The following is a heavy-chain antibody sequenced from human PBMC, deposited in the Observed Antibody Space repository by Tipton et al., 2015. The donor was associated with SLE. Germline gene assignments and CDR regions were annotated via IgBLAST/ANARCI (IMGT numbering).Heavy chain of an antibody. V-gene: IGHV4-61*05. D-gene: IGHD2-2*01. CDR3: ARDSSTLGYCSSTSCSHFDY. CDR1: GGSISSSSYY. CDR2: IYYSGST. Sequence: TLSLTCTVSGGSISSSSYYWGWIRQPPGKGLEWIGYIYYSGSTNYNPSLKSRVTISVDTSKNQFSLKLSSVTAADTAVYYCARDSSTLGYCSSTSCSHFDYWGQGTLVTVSS. J-gene: IGHJ4*02.